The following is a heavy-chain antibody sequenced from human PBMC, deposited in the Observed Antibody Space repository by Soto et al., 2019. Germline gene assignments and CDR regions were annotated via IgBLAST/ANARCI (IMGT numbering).Heavy chain of an antibody. D-gene: IGHD3-3*01. V-gene: IGHV3-15*07. J-gene: IGHJ5*02. CDR1: GFTFSNAW. CDR2: IKSKTDGGTT. Sequence: GGSLRLSCAASGFTFSNAWMNWVRQAPGKGLEWVGRIKSKTDGGTTDYAAPVKGRFTISRDDSKNTLYLQMNSLKTEDTAVYYCTTEKDRAITIFGVVINSWFDPWGQGTLVTVSS. CDR3: TTEKDRAITIFGVVINSWFDP.